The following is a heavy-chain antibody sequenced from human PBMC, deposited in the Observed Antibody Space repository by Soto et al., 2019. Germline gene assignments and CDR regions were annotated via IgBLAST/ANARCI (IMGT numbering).Heavy chain of an antibody. V-gene: IGHV3-23*01. CDR1: GFTFSSYA. D-gene: IGHD1-26*01. CDR2: ISGSGGST. Sequence: EVQLLESGGGLVQPGGSLRLSCAASGFTFSSYAMRWVRQAPGKGLEWVSAISGSGGSTYYADSVKGRFTISRDNSKNTLYLHMNSLSAEDTAVYYCAKRGSGSYFHYWGQGTLVTVSS. CDR3: AKRGSGSYFHY. J-gene: IGHJ4*02.